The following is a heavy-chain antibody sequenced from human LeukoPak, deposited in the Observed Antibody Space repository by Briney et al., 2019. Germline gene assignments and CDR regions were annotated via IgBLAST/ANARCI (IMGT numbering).Heavy chain of an antibody. CDR2: IYYSGST. D-gene: IGHD3-10*01. CDR1: GCSISSGGYY. Sequence: SETLSLTCTVSGCSISSGGYYWSWIRQHPGKGLEWIGYIYYSGSTYYNPSLKSRVTISVDTSKNQFSLKLSSVTAADTAVYYCARALPGNNWFDPWGQGTLVTVSS. V-gene: IGHV4-31*03. CDR3: ARALPGNNWFDP. J-gene: IGHJ5*02.